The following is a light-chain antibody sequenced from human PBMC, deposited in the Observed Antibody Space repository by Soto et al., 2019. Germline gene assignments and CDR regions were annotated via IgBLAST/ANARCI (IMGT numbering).Light chain of an antibody. CDR1: SSDIGSYNL. Sequence: QSALTQPASVSGSPGQSITISCTGTSSDIGSYNLVSWYQQHPGKAPQLTIYEATRRPSGVSDRFSGSKSGKTASLTISGLQAEDEADYYCCSYAGSGNVVFGGGTKVTVL. CDR3: CSYAGSGNVV. CDR2: EAT. J-gene: IGLJ2*01. V-gene: IGLV2-23*01.